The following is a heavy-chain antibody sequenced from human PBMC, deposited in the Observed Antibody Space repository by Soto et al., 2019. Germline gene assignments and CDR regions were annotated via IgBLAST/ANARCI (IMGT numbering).Heavy chain of an antibody. CDR3: ARGTVYSYGPVDY. Sequence: ASVKVSCKAIGYSFTSHYMHWVRQAPGQGLEWMGTIYPGGVNIGYAQKFKGRVTMTKDTSTSTVYMELSSLRSEDTAVYYCARGTVYSYGPVDYWGQGTLVTVSS. D-gene: IGHD5-18*01. CDR2: IYPGGVNI. V-gene: IGHV1-46*01. CDR1: GYSFTSHY. J-gene: IGHJ4*02.